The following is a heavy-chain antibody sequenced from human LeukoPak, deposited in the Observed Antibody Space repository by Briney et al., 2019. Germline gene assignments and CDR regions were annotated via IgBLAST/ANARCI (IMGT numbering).Heavy chain of an antibody. Sequence: ASVKVSCKASGYTFTSYHMHWVRQAPGQGLEWMGWISAYNGNTNYAQKLQGRVTMTTDTSTSTAYMELRSLRSDDTAVYYCARWRITMVRGVSNWFDPWGQGTLVTVSS. V-gene: IGHV1-18*04. CDR3: ARWRITMVRGVSNWFDP. D-gene: IGHD3-10*01. CDR2: ISAYNGNT. CDR1: GYTFTSYH. J-gene: IGHJ5*02.